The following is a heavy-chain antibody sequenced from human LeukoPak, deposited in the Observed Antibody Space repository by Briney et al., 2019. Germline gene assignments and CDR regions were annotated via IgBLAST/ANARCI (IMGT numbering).Heavy chain of an antibody. V-gene: IGHV3-7*03. CDR2: INQDGSEQ. CDR1: GFPFSGYW. J-gene: IGHJ4*02. D-gene: IGHD3-22*01. Sequence: PGGSLRLSCAASGFPFSGYWMDWVRQAPGRGMEWVANINQDGSEQYYAASVKGRFTISRDNARNSLYLQMNSLRAEDTAVYYCANALVITDYWGQGTLVTVSS. CDR3: ANALVITDY.